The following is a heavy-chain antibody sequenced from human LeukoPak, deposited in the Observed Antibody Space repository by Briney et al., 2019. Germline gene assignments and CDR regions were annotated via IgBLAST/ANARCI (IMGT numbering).Heavy chain of an antibody. D-gene: IGHD6-19*01. CDR2: ISGSGGST. CDR3: TKGVNSGSVDF. Sequence: GGSLRLSCSASGFTFSNYAMSWVRQASGKGLEWVSSISGSGGSTYYAASVRGRFTISRDNSKNTMSLQMNSLRGEDTALYYCTKGVNSGSVDFWGQGTLVTVSS. V-gene: IGHV3-23*01. CDR1: GFTFSNYA. J-gene: IGHJ4*02.